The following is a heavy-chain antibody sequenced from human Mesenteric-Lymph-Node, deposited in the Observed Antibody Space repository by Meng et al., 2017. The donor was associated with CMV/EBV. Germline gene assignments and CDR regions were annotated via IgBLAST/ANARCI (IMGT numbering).Heavy chain of an antibody. V-gene: IGHV3-23*01. CDR1: GFTFTNYA. J-gene: IGHJ6*02. Sequence: GESLKISCAAFGFTFTNYAMTWVRQAPGKGLEWVSSISGSGGNTYYSDSVNGRFTISRDNSENTLYLQMNSLRAEDTAVYYCTTDWYSSSWYRVGNYGMDVWGQGTTVTVSS. CDR3: TTDWYSSSWYRVGNYGMDV. D-gene: IGHD6-13*01. CDR2: ISGSGGNT.